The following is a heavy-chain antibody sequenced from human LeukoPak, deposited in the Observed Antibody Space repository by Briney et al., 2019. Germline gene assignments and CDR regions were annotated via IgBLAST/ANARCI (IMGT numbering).Heavy chain of an antibody. CDR3: AKDGGGSGWYVAYYYYYGMDV. J-gene: IGHJ6*02. D-gene: IGHD6-19*01. CDR2: TSGSGGST. V-gene: IGHV3-23*01. CDR1: GFTFSSYA. Sequence: PGGSLRLSCAASGFTFSSYAMSWVRQAPGKGLEWVSATSGSGGSTYYADSVKGRFTISRDNSKNTLYLQMNSLRAEDTAVDYCAKDGGGSGWYVAYYYYYGMDVWGQGTTVTVSS.